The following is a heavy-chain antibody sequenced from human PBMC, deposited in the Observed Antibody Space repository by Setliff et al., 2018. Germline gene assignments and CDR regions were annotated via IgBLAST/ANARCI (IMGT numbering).Heavy chain of an antibody. CDR3: ARGYYDSYARYYVVGDY. D-gene: IGHD3-22*01. J-gene: IGHJ4*02. CDR1: GYTFTNHY. Sequence: ASVKVSCKASGYTFTNHYMHWVRQAPGQGLEWMGMINPGGGSTTYAQKFQGRVTMTRDTSTSTVYMELSSLRTEDTAVYYCARGYYDSYARYYVVGDYWGQGSPVTVSS. V-gene: IGHV1-46*01. CDR2: INPGGGST.